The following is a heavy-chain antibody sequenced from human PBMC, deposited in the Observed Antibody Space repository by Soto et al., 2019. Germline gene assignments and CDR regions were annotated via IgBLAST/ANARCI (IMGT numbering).Heavy chain of an antibody. Sequence: QVQLVQSGAEVKKPGASVKVSCKASGYTFTSYGISWVRQAPGQGLEWMGWINSYNGNTHYAQKLQGRVTMTTDTPTRTAYMAPRSLRADDAAVDNWDSEQVRGIWMQRWDEGTPVTV. CDR2: INSYNGNT. J-gene: IGHJ4*02. CDR3: DSEQVRGIWMQR. V-gene: IGHV1-18*01. D-gene: IGHD2-15*01. CDR1: GYTFTSYG.